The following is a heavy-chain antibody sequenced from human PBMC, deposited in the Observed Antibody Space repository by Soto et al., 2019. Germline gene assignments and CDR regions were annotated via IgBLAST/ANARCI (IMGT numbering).Heavy chain of an antibody. CDR2: IKQDGSEK. CDR1: GFTFSIYW. V-gene: IGHV3-7*01. J-gene: IGHJ6*02. Sequence: PGGSLRLSCAASGFTFSIYWMSWVRQAPGKGLEWVANIKQDGSEKYYVDSVKGRFTISRDNAKNSLYLQMNSLRAEDTAVYYCAGVGWGGVSGPGPYYSGMDVWGQGTTVTVSS. CDR3: AGVGWGGVSGPGPYYSGMDV. D-gene: IGHD6-19*01.